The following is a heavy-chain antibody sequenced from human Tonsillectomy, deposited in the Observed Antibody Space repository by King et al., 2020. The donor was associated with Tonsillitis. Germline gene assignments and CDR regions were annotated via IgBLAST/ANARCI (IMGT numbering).Heavy chain of an antibody. Sequence: VQLVESGGGLVQPGGSLRLSCAASGFTFSSYAMSWVRQAPGKGLEWVSAISGSGGSTYYADSVKGRFTISRDNSKNTLYLQMNSLRAEDTAVYYCANEGPYGSGGYYGPLRYYYYYGMDVWGQGTTVTVSS. D-gene: IGHD3-10*01. CDR3: ANEGPYGSGGYYGPLRYYYYYGMDV. CDR1: GFTFSSYA. V-gene: IGHV3-23*04. CDR2: ISGSGGST. J-gene: IGHJ6*02.